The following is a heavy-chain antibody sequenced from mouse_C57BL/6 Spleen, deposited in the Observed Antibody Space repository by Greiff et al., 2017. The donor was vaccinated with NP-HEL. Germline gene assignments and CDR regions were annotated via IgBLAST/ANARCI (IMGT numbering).Heavy chain of an antibody. Sequence: EVKLVESGGGLVKPGGSLKLSCAASGFTFSSYAMSWVRQTPEKRLEWVATISDGGSYTYYPDNVKGRFTISRDNAKNNLYLQMSHLKSEDTAMYYCAREDFDYGSSYDEAYWYFDVWGTGTTVTVSS. D-gene: IGHD1-1*01. CDR1: GFTFSSYA. CDR2: ISDGGSYT. V-gene: IGHV5-4*01. J-gene: IGHJ1*03. CDR3: AREDFDYGSSYDEAYWYFDV.